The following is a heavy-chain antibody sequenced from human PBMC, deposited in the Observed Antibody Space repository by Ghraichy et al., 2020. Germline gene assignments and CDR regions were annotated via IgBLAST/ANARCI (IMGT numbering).Heavy chain of an antibody. CDR2: IRSKANSYAT. CDR3: TRREQLVVADDWFDP. CDR1: GFTFSGSA. D-gene: IGHD6-13*01. V-gene: IGHV3-73*01. Sequence: GGSLRLSCAASGFTFSGSAMHWVRQASGKGLEWVGRIRSKANSYATAYAASVKGRFTISRDDSKNTAYLQMNSLKTEDTAVYYCTRREQLVVADDWFDPWGQGTLVTVSS. J-gene: IGHJ5*02.